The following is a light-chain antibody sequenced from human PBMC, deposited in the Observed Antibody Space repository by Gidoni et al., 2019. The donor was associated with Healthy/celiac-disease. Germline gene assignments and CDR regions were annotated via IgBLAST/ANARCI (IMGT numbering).Light chain of an antibody. CDR3: QAWDSSYVV. J-gene: IGLJ2*01. CDR2: QDS. CDR1: KLGDKY. Sequence: SYELTQPPSVSVPPGQTASITCPGDKLGDKYACWYQQKPGQSPVLVIYQDSKRPSGIPERFSGSNSGNTATLTISGTQAMDEADYYCQAWDSSYVVFGGGTKLTVL. V-gene: IGLV3-1*01.